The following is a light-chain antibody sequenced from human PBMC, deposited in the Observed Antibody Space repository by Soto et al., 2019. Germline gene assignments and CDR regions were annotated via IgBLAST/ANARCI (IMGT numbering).Light chain of an antibody. J-gene: IGLJ2*01. V-gene: IGLV2-23*01. CDR3: CSYAGSRHVV. Sequence: QPASVSGSPGQSITISCTGTSSDVGSYNLVSWYQQHPGKAPKLMIYEGSKRPSGVSNRFSGSKSGNTASLTISGLQAEDEADYYCCSYAGSRHVVFGGGTKLTVL. CDR1: SSDVGSYNL. CDR2: EGS.